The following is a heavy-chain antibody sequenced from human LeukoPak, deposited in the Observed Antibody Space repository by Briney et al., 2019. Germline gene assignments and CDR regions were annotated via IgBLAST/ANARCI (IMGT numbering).Heavy chain of an antibody. CDR1: GGSFSGYY. J-gene: IGHJ4*02. Sequence: PSETLSLTCAVYGGSFSGYYWSWIRQPPGKGLEWIGEIKHSGSTNYNPSLKSRVTISVDTSKNQFSLKLSSVTAADTAVYYCARARARPGGSDYWGQGTLVTVSS. CDR2: IKHSGST. CDR3: ARARARPGGSDY. V-gene: IGHV4-34*01. D-gene: IGHD6-6*01.